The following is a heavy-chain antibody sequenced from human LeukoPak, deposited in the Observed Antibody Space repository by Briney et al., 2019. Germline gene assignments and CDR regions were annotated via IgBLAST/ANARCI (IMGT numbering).Heavy chain of an antibody. CDR1: GFTFSSNW. Sequence: GGSLRLSCAASGFTFSSNWMHWVRQAPGKGLVWVSRINEDGSTTNYADSVKGRSTIFRDNAKNMLYLQMNSLRAEDTAVYYCAREAPTYYYYYGMDVWGQGTTVTVSS. D-gene: IGHD4-17*01. V-gene: IGHV3-74*01. J-gene: IGHJ6*02. CDR2: INEDGSTT. CDR3: AREAPTYYYYYGMDV.